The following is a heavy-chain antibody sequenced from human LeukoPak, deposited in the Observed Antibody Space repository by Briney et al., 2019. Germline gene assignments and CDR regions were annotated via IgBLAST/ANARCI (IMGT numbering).Heavy chain of an antibody. CDR3: ARHLSGVTGYTYGRGIDY. D-gene: IGHD5-18*01. J-gene: IGHJ4*02. V-gene: IGHV3-30*02. Sequence: PGGSLRLSCAASGFTFSNYGMHWVRQAPGKGLEWVTFIRYDGSNRYYADSVKGRFTISRDNAKKSMYLQMNSLRAEDTAVYYCARHLSGVTGYTYGRGIDYWGQGTLVTVSS. CDR2: IRYDGSNR. CDR1: GFTFSNYG.